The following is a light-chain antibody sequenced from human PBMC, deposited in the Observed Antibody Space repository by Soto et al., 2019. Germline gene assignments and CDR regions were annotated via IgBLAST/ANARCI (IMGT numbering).Light chain of an antibody. V-gene: IGKV3-20*01. J-gene: IGKJ3*01. CDR3: QQYGSSLFT. Sequence: EIVLTQSPATLSLSPGERATLSCRASPSVTNYLAWYQQKPGQPPRLLIYGASSRATGIPDRFSGSGSGTDFTLTISRLEPEDFAVYYCQQYGSSLFTFGPGTKVDIK. CDR1: PSVTNY. CDR2: GAS.